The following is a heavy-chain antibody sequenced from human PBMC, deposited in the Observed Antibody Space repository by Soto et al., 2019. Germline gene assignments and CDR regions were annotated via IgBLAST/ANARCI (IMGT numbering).Heavy chain of an antibody. V-gene: IGHV1-2*04. Sequence: ASVKVSCKASGYTFTGYYMHWVRQAPGQGLEWMGWINPNSGGTNYAQKFQGWVTMTRDTSISTAYMELSRLRSDDTAVYYWARDFGSDCSSTSCYQDYYYGMDVWGQGTTVTVSS. CDR2: INPNSGGT. CDR3: ARDFGSDCSSTSCYQDYYYGMDV. CDR1: GYTFTGYY. J-gene: IGHJ6*02. D-gene: IGHD2-2*01.